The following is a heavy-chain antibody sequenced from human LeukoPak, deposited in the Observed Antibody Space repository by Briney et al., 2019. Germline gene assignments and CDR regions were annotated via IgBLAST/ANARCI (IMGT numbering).Heavy chain of an antibody. D-gene: IGHD6-19*01. CDR2: IYPGDSDT. V-gene: IGHV5-51*01. CDR1: GYSFTSYW. Sequence: GESLKISCKGSGYSFTSYWIGWVRQMPGKGLEWMGIIYPGDSDTKYSPSFQGQVTISADKSTNTAYLQWSSLKASDTAMYYCARLDSSVLDPWGQGTLVTVSS. J-gene: IGHJ5*02. CDR3: ARLDSSVLDP.